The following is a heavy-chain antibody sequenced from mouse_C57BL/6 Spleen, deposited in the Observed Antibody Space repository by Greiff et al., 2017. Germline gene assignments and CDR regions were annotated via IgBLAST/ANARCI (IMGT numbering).Heavy chain of an antibody. CDR1: GYTFTGYW. CDR3: ARSGANWAMVWAY. CDR2: ILPGSGCT. V-gene: IGHV1-9*01. J-gene: IGHJ3*01. D-gene: IGHD4-1*01. Sequence: VQLQQSGAELMKPGASVKLSCKATGYTFTGYWIAWVKQRPGHGLEWVGKILPGSGCTYYNEKVKGQATFTADKSSNTAYMQLSSLTTEDSAIXYWARSGANWAMVWAYWGQGTLVTVSA.